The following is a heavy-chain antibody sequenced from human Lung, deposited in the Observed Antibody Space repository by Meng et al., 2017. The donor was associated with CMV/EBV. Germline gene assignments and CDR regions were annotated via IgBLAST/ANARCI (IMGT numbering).Heavy chain of an antibody. V-gene: IGHV3-7*01. Sequence: GESLKISCAASGFTFTTYWMTWVRQAPGKGLEWVANIKEDGSGQWNVDSVKGQFTISRDNDKQSVYLQMDSLRAEETAVYYCVRCANAHYGMDVWGQGTTVTVSS. J-gene: IGHJ6*02. CDR1: GFTFTTYW. CDR2: IKEDGSGQ. D-gene: IGHD2-8*01. CDR3: VRCANAHYGMDV.